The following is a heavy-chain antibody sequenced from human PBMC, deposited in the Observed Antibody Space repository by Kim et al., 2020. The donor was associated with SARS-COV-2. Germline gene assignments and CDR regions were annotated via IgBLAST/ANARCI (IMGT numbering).Heavy chain of an antibody. D-gene: IGHD1-20*01. J-gene: IGHJ6*02. CDR3: ASKARYDFYYYYGMDV. V-gene: IGHV1-69*13. Sequence: SVKVSCKASGGTFSSYAISWVRQAPGQGLEWMGGIIPIFGTANYAQKFQGRVTITADESTSTAYMELSSLRSEDTAVYYCASKARYDFYYYYGMDVWGQGTTVTVSS. CDR2: IIPIFGTA. CDR1: GGTFSSYA.